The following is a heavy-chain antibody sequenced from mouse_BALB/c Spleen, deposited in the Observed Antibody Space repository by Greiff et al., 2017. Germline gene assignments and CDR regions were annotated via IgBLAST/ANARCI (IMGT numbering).Heavy chain of an antibody. Sequence: VKLVESGPGLVQPSQSLSITCTVSGFSLTSYGVHWVRQSPGKGLEWLGVIWSGGSTDYNAAFISRLSISKDNSKSQVFFKMNSLQANDTAIYYCARNYDYDDGYYYAMDYWGQGTSVTVSS. CDR2: IWSGGST. V-gene: IGHV2-2*02. CDR3: ARNYDYDDGYYYAMDY. D-gene: IGHD2-4*01. J-gene: IGHJ4*01. CDR1: GFSLTSYG.